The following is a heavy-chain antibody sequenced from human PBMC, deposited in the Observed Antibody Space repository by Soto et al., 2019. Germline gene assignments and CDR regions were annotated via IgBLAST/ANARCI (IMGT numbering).Heavy chain of an antibody. D-gene: IGHD1-26*01. CDR2: TRNKANSYTT. CDR3: ARGAGPTASYQRYGLDV. Sequence: EVQLVESGGGLVQPGGSLRLSCAASGFTFSDHYMDWVRQAPGKGLEWVGRTRNKANSYTTEYAASVKGRFTISRDDSKGSLYLQMNSLKSDDTAVYYCARGAGPTASYQRYGLDVWGQGTTVTVSS. CDR1: GFTFSDHY. J-gene: IGHJ6*02. V-gene: IGHV3-72*01.